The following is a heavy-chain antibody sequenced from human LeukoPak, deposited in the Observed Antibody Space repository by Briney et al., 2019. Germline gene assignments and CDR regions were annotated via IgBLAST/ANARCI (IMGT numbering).Heavy chain of an antibody. Sequence: GGSLRLSCAASGFTFSGSAMHWVRQASGKGLEWVGRIRSKANSYATAYAASVKGRFTISRDDSKNTAYLQMISLKTEDTAVYYCTRPGIVGATVDYWGQGTLVTVSS. CDR2: IRSKANSYAT. V-gene: IGHV3-73*01. CDR3: TRPGIVGATVDY. D-gene: IGHD1-26*01. CDR1: GFTFSGSA. J-gene: IGHJ4*02.